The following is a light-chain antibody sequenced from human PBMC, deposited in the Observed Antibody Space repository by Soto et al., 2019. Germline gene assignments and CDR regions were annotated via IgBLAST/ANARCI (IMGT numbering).Light chain of an antibody. V-gene: IGLV1-40*01. J-gene: IGLJ3*02. Sequence: QSVLTQPPSVSGAPGQRVTISCTGTSSNIGAGYDVNWYQHLPGAAPKLLIYTNGNRPSGVPDRFSGSKSGTSASLAITGLPSEDEADYYCAAWDDSLSGWVFGGGTKLTVL. CDR2: TNG. CDR3: AAWDDSLSGWV. CDR1: SSNIGAGYD.